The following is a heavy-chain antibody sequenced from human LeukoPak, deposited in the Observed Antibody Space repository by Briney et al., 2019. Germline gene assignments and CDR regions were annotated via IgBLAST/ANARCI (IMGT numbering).Heavy chain of an antibody. CDR1: GGSISSSSYY. CDR3: ARGSGGHSGYGD. CDR2: IYYSGST. V-gene: IGHV4-39*07. J-gene: IGHJ4*02. D-gene: IGHD5-12*01. Sequence: SETLSLTCTVSGGSISSSSYYWGWLRQPPGKGLEWIGSIYYSGSTYYNPSLKSRVTISVDTSKNQFSLKLSSVTAADTAVYYCARGSGGHSGYGDWGQGTLVTVSS.